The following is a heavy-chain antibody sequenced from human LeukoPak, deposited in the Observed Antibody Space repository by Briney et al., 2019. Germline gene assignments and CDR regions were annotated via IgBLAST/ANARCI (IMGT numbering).Heavy chain of an antibody. CDR1: GGSFSGYY. CDR2: INHSGST. J-gene: IGHJ4*02. Sequence: KPSETLSLTCAVYGGSFSGYYWSWIRQPPGKGLEWIGEINHSGSTNYNPSLKSRVTISVDTSKNQFSLKLSSVTAADTAAYYCARGGVAAAVDYWGQGTLVTVSS. V-gene: IGHV4-34*01. D-gene: IGHD6-13*01. CDR3: ARGGVAAAVDY.